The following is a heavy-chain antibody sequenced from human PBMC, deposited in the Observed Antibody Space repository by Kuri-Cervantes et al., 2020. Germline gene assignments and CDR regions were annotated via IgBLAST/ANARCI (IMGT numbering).Heavy chain of an antibody. Sequence: GGSLRLSCAASGFTFSNYCMSWIRQAPGKGLEWVSYISSSGSTIYYADSVKGRFTISRDNAKNSLYLQMNSLRAEDTAVYYCAKDMLWLSHDYGDLDAFDIWGQGTMVTVSS. CDR1: GFTFSNYC. J-gene: IGHJ3*02. D-gene: IGHD4-17*01. CDR3: AKDMLWLSHDYGDLDAFDI. CDR2: ISSSGSTI. V-gene: IGHV3-11*01.